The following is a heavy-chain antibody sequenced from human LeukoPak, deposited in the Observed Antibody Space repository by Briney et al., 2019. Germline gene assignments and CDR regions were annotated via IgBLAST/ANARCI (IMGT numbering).Heavy chain of an antibody. V-gene: IGHV4-31*03. CDR1: GGSISSGGYY. CDR3: ARDLSPIRAFDY. Sequence: SETLSLTCTVSGGSISSGGYYWSWIRQHPGKGLEWIGYIYYSGSTYYNPSLKSRVTISVDTSKNQFSLKPSSVTAADTAVYYCARDLSPIRAFDYWGQGTLVTVSS. J-gene: IGHJ4*02. CDR2: IYYSGST.